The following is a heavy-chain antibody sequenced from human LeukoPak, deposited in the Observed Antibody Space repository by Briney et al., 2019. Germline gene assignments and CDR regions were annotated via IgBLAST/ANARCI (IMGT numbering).Heavy chain of an antibody. D-gene: IGHD3-22*01. Sequence: GGSLRLSCAASGFTFSSYWMSWVRQAPGKGLQWVASINPDGSGEYYVDSVKGRFTIPRDNAKNSLCLQVNSLRAEDTAVYYCARNSNYDTHDYWGQGTLVTVSS. CDR3: ARNSNYDTHDY. CDR2: INPDGSGE. J-gene: IGHJ4*02. V-gene: IGHV3-7*01. CDR1: GFTFSSYW.